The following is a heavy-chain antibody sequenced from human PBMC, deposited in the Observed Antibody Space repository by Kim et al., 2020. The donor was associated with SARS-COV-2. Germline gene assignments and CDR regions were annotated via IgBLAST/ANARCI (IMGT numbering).Heavy chain of an antibody. CDR2: IYYSGST. V-gene: IGHV4-39*01. J-gene: IGHJ4*02. CDR1: GGSISSSSYY. CDR3: ARRNYYDSSGYYAY. D-gene: IGHD3-22*01. Sequence: SETLSLTCTVSGGSISSSSYYWGWIRQPPGKGLEWIGNIYYSGSTYYNPSLKSRVTISVDTSKNQFSLKLSSVTAADTAVYYCARRNYYDSSGYYAYWGQGTLVTVSS.